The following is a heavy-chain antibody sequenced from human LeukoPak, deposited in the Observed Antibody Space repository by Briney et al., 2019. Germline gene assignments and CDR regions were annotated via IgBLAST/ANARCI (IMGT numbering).Heavy chain of an antibody. J-gene: IGHJ4*02. V-gene: IGHV4-39*01. CDR2: IYYGST. CDR1: GGSISTTAYY. CDR3: ARRDYYGYFDY. D-gene: IGHD3-10*01. Sequence: NTSETLSLTCTVSGGSISTTAYYWGWIRQPPGKRLERIGIIYYGSTYYNPSLQGRITISMDTSKSQFSLNLNSVTAADTAVYYCARRDYYGYFDYWGQGTQVAVSS.